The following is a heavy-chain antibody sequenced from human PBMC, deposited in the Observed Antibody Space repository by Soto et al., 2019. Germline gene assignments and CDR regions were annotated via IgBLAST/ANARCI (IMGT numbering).Heavy chain of an antibody. CDR2: ISGNSNYM. D-gene: IGHD3-10*01. J-gene: IGHJ4*02. Sequence: PWGSMRLSCAACGFSFNSYSMNWVRKDPGKGLEWVSSISGNSNYMYYADSVKGRFTISRDNAKDSLYLQMNSLRAEDTAVYYCAREMISSGSYDYWGQGVLVTV. CDR1: GFSFNSYS. CDR3: AREMISSGSYDY. V-gene: IGHV3-21*01.